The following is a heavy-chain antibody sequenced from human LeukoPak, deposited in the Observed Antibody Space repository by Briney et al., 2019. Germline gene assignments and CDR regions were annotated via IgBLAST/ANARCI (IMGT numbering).Heavy chain of an antibody. D-gene: IGHD3-22*01. CDR2: MKSKTDGGTR. V-gene: IGHV3-15*01. Sequence: ETLSLTCTVSGGSISSYYWSWIRQPPGKGLEWVGRMKSKTDGGTRDYAAPVKGRFTISRDDSKNTLYLLMNSLKIEDTAVYYCTTLSYYDPLLGDYWGQGTLVTVSS. J-gene: IGHJ4*02. CDR3: TTLSYYDPLLGDY. CDR1: GGSISSYY.